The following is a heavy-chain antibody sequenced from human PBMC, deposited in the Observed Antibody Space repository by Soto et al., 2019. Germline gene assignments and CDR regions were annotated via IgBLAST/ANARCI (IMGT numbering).Heavy chain of an antibody. Sequence: ETLSLTCSVSGGSISSFTYCWGWIRQPPGKGLEWIGTVYYNENTYYNPSLKSRVTITVDTAKNQFSLNLKSVTAADTAMYFCARRERYYGSPGWFDPWGPGTLVTASS. CDR2: VYYNENT. J-gene: IGHJ5*02. CDR3: ARRERYYGSPGWFDP. D-gene: IGHD3-10*01. V-gene: IGHV4-39*01. CDR1: GGSISSFTYC.